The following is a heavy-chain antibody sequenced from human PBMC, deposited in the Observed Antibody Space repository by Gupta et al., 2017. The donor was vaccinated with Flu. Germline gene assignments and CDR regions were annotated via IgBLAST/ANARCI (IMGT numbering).Heavy chain of an antibody. D-gene: IGHD3-22*01. CDR2: ISSSGSTM. Sequence: EVQLVESGGGLVQPGGSLRLSCAASGFTFSSSEMNWVRLAPGKGLEWVSYISSSGSTMYYADSVKGRFTISRDNAKHSLYLQMNSLRAEDMAVYYCARYNSGPNWGQGTLVTVSS. V-gene: IGHV3-48*03. CDR3: ARYNSGPN. CDR1: GFTFSSSE. J-gene: IGHJ4*02.